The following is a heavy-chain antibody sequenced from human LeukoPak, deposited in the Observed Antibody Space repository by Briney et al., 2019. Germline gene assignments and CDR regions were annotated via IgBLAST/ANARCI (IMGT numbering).Heavy chain of an antibody. V-gene: IGHV4-59*11. CDR2: VYHSGIT. Sequence: SETRSLTCTVSGHTTSTHYWNWIRQPPGQGLEWIGYVYHSGITNYNPSLESRVTISVDTSKNQFSLRLTSLTAADTTVYYCARALRQQLVTGWFDPWGQGTLVTVSS. J-gene: IGHJ5*02. CDR3: ARALRQQLVTGWFDP. D-gene: IGHD6-13*01. CDR1: GHTTSTHY.